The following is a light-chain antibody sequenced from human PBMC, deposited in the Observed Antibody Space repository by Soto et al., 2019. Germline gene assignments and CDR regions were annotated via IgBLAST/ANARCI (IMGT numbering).Light chain of an antibody. CDR2: KAS. CDR1: QSISPW. CDR3: LQYNTYPWT. V-gene: IGKV1-5*03. Sequence: DIQMTQSPSTQSAYVGDRVTITCRASQSISPWLAWYQQKPGKPPNLLIYKASSLESGVPARFSGSGSGTEFTLTISSLQPDDFATYYCLQYNTYPWTFGQGTKVDIK. J-gene: IGKJ1*01.